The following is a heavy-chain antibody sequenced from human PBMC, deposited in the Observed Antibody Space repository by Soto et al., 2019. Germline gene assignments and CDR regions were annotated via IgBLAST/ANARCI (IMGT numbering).Heavy chain of an antibody. V-gene: IGHV4-34*01. D-gene: IGHD3-16*01. CDR3: AGDRPQEKRLPGY. J-gene: IGHJ4*02. CDR1: GGSFSGYY. Sequence: PSETLSLTCAVYGGSFSGYYWSWIRQPPGKGLEWIGEINHSGSTNYNPSLKSRVTISVDTSKNSLYLQMNSLRAEDTAVYYCAGDRPQEKRLPGYWGQGTLVTVSS. CDR2: INHSGST.